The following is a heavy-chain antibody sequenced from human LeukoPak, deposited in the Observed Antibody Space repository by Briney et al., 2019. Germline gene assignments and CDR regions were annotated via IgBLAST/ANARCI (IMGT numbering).Heavy chain of an antibody. V-gene: IGHV1-69*13. Sequence: SVKVSCKASGGTFSSYAFSWVRQAPGQGIEWMGGIIPIFGTATYAQKFEGGVTIIAVDSASTAHLVPSSLRSEDTAVYYCARDLSSNDYVWGSYRGSGAFDIWGQGTMVTVSS. CDR3: ARDLSSNDYVWGSYRGSGAFDI. D-gene: IGHD3-16*02. CDR1: GGTFSSYA. J-gene: IGHJ3*02. CDR2: IIPIFGTA.